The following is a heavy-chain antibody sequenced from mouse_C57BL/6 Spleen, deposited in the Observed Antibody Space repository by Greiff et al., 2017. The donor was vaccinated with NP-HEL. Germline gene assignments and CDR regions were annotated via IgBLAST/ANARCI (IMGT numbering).Heavy chain of an antibody. Sequence: QVQLKQSGAELVRPGASVTLSCKASGYTFTDYEMHWVKQTPVHGLEWIGAIDPETGGTAYNQKFKGKAILTADKSSRTAYMELRSLTSEDSAVYYDTRGGITALYWYFDVWGTGTTVTVSS. CDR2: IDPETGGT. J-gene: IGHJ1*03. CDR1: GYTFTDYE. D-gene: IGHD2-4*01. CDR3: TRGGITALYWYFDV. V-gene: IGHV1-15*01.